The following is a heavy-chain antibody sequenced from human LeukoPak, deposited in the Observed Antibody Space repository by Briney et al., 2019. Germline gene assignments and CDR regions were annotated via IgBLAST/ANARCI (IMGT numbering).Heavy chain of an antibody. J-gene: IGHJ4*02. Sequence: ASVKVSCKASGYTFTSYGISWVRQAPGQGLEWMGWISAYNGNTNYAQKLQGRVTMTEDTSTDTAYMELSSLRSEDTAVYYCATRLGYSSSDFDYWGQGTLVTVSS. V-gene: IGHV1-18*01. D-gene: IGHD6-6*01. CDR3: ATRLGYSSSDFDY. CDR1: GYTFTSYG. CDR2: ISAYNGNT.